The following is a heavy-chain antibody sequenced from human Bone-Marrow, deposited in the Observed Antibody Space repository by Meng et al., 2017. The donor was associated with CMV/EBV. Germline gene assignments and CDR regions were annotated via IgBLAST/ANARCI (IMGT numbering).Heavy chain of an antibody. CDR3: ARGGEIAAAGTRWFDP. CDR2: INPSGGST. V-gene: IGHV1-46*01. D-gene: IGHD6-13*01. J-gene: IGHJ5*02. Sequence: ASVKVSCKASGYTFTSYYMHWVRQAPGQGLEWMGIINPSGGSTSYAQKFQGRVTMTRDTSTSTVYTELSSLRSEDTDVYYCARGGEIAAAGTRWFDPWGQGTLVTVSS. CDR1: GYTFTSYY.